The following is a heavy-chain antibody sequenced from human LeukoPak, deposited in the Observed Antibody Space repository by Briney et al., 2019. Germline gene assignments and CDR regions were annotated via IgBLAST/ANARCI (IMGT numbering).Heavy chain of an antibody. D-gene: IGHD4-17*01. J-gene: IGHJ6*03. Sequence: GRSLRLSCAASGFTFDDYAMHWVRQAPGKGLEWVSGISWNSGSIGYADSVKGRFTISRDNAKNSLYLQMNSLRAEDTAVYYCARGQKGAVTSYYYYYMDVWGKGTTVTVSS. CDR3: ARGQKGAVTSYYYYYMDV. V-gene: IGHV3-9*01. CDR2: ISWNSGSI. CDR1: GFTFDDYA.